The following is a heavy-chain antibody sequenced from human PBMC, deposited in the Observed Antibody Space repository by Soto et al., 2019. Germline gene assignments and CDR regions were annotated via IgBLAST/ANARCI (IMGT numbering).Heavy chain of an antibody. CDR1: RFTFSSYG. CDR2: ISWSSGSI. Sequence: GGSLRLSCAASRFTFSSYGMHWVRQAPGKGLEWVSGISWSSGSIGYADPVKGRFSISRDNAKNSLYLQMNSLRVEDTALYYCAKSTGGTANGMDVWGQGTTVTVSS. CDR3: AKSTGGTANGMDV. V-gene: IGHV3-9*01. J-gene: IGHJ6*02. D-gene: IGHD2-8*02.